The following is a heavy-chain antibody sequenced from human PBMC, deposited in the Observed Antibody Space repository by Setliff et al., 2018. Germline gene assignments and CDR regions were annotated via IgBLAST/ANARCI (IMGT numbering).Heavy chain of an antibody. CDR2: VYYSGST. CDR3: ARHKSNGSGSYPSLYMDV. D-gene: IGHD3-10*01. Sequence: PSETLSLTCRVSGGSISSGNYYWGLIRQPPGKGLEWVATVYYSGSTYSNPSPKSRLIISVDAPDNQFSVKLSSVTAADTAVYYCARHKSNGSGSYPSLYMDVWGKGIMVTVS. J-gene: IGHJ6*03. V-gene: IGHV4-39*01. CDR1: GGSISSGNYY.